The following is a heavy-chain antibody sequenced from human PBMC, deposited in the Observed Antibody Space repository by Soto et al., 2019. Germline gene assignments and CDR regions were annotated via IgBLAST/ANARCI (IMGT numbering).Heavy chain of an antibody. D-gene: IGHD4-17*01. Sequence: GESLKISCKGSGYSFTNYWIAWVRQMPGKGLEYMGIIYPSDSDTRYSPSFQGQVTISADKSISTAYLQWSSLKASDTAIYYCARHGFYGDYSSNYFDPGGQGSLVTGSS. CDR1: GYSFTNYW. V-gene: IGHV5-51*01. J-gene: IGHJ5*02. CDR3: ARHGFYGDYSSNYFDP. CDR2: IYPSDSDT.